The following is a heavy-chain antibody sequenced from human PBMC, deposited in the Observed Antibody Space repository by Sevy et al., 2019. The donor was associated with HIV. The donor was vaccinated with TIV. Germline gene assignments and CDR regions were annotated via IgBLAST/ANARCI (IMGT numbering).Heavy chain of an antibody. J-gene: IGHJ4*02. CDR2: IGYDGSNK. CDR1: GFTPSTYG. Sequence: GGSLRLSCAASGFTPSTYGMHWVRQAPGKGLEWVAVIGYDGSNKYYADYVKGRFTISRDNSKNTLFLQMDSLRAEDTAVYYCARDPRMYGYYLLAYFDSWGQGTLVTVSS. D-gene: IGHD1-26*01. CDR3: ARDPRMYGYYLLAYFDS. V-gene: IGHV3-33*01.